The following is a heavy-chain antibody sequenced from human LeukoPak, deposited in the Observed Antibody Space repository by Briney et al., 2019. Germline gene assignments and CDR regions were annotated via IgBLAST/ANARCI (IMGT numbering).Heavy chain of an antibody. Sequence: PSETLSLTCAVYGGSFSGCYWSWIRQPPGKGLEWIGEINHSGSTNYNPSLKSRVTISVDTSKNQFSLKLSSVTAADTAVYYCARVLRLYYGSGSLFDYWGQGTLVTVSS. CDR2: INHSGST. CDR3: ARVLRLYYGSGSLFDY. D-gene: IGHD3-10*01. J-gene: IGHJ4*02. V-gene: IGHV4-34*01. CDR1: GGSFSGCY.